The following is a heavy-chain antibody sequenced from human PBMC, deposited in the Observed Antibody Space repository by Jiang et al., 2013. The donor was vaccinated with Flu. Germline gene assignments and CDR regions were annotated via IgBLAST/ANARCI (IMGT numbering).Heavy chain of an antibody. D-gene: IGHD2-2*01. Sequence: VQLLESGGGLVPPGGSHTISCVASRFSFVDAWMTWIRQTPGKGLEWVGRVKTGAGDGTVDYATNVKGRFSISRDDSKNTVYLQMNNPEKPEDTAVYYCTTGGGRSSTSLLWGPGTLVTVS. J-gene: IGHJ4*02. V-gene: IGHV3-15*01. CDR3: TTGGGRSSTSLL. CDR2: VKTGAGDGTV. CDR1: RFSFVDAW.